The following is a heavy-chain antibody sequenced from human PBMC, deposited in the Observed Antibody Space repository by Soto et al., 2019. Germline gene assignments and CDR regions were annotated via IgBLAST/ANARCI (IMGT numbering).Heavy chain of an antibody. V-gene: IGHV1-69*12. CDR3: AYSGNHRYFFDS. D-gene: IGHD4-4*01. J-gene: IGHJ4*02. Sequence: QVQLVQSGAEVKKPGSSVKVSCKASGGTFRSFAFSWVRQAPGQGLEWMGWIIPIFGTPNYAQKFHDRVFITADDSTSTGYMELSFLTSEDTAVYYCAYSGNHRYFFDSWGQGALVTVSS. CDR2: IIPIFGTP. CDR1: GGTFRSFA.